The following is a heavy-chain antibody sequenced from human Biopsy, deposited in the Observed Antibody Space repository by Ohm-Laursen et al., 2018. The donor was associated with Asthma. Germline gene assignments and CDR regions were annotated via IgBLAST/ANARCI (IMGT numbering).Heavy chain of an antibody. Sequence: SLRLSCTASGFVFRSHAMHWVRQAPGKGLEWVAVVSYDGGVVHYADSMKGRFTISRDNAKSTLYLQMNRLRTDDTAVYFCAERRGYSELKEGDPGGQGTLVAVSS. D-gene: IGHD3-3*01. CDR1: GFVFRSHA. J-gene: IGHJ5*02. CDR2: VSYDGGVV. V-gene: IGHV3-30*03. CDR3: AERRGYSELKEGDP.